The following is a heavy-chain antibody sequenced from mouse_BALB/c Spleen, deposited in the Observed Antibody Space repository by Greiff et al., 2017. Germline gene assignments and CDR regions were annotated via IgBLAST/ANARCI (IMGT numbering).Heavy chain of an antibody. CDR1: GYTFTDYA. J-gene: IGHJ4*01. D-gene: IGHD2-14*01. Sequence: VQLHQSGAELVRPGVSVKISCKGSGYTFTDYAMHWVKQSHAKSLEWIGVISTYYGDASYNQKFKGKATMTVDKSSSTAYMELARLTSEDSAIYYCARGVRRGDYALDYWGQGTSVTVSS. CDR2: ISTYYGDA. CDR3: ARGVRRGDYALDY. V-gene: IGHV1S137*01.